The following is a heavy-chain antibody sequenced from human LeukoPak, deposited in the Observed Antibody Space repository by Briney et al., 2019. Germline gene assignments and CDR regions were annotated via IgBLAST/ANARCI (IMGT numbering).Heavy chain of an antibody. CDR3: ARVRRQVAVSGVTYYYYIDV. Sequence: SETLSLTCTVSGGSISNYYWSWIRQPPGKGVEYIGYIVYSGSTNYNPSLKSRVTMSVDTSKNQFSLKLRSVTAADTALYYCARVRRQVAVSGVTYYYYIDVWGKGTTVTVSS. J-gene: IGHJ6*03. D-gene: IGHD6-19*01. CDR2: IVYSGST. V-gene: IGHV4-59*01. CDR1: GGSISNYY.